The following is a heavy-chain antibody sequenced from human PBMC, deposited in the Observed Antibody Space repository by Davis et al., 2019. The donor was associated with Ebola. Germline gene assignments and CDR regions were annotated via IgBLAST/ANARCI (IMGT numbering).Heavy chain of an antibody. J-gene: IGHJ4*02. D-gene: IGHD3-3*01. Sequence: PSETLSLTCGVSGDSFTNYLWTWIRQSPAKGLKWIGEINHSGDTTYNPSLKNRVTMSVDTSTKKFSLNVNSLTVADTAVYYCARGHPTHYEYGSAPFYFDYWGQGALVTVSS. V-gene: IGHV4-34*01. CDR3: ARGHPTHYEYGSAPFYFDY. CDR1: GDSFTNYL. CDR2: INHSGDT.